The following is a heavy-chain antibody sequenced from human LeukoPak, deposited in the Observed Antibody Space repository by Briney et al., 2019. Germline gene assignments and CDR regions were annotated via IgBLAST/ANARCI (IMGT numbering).Heavy chain of an antibody. Sequence: SETLSLTCTVSGYSISSGYYWGWIRQPPGKGLEWIGSIYHSGSTYYNPSLKSRVTISVDTSKNQFSLKLSSVTAADTAVYYCARRGGYSSGWKDYYYMDVWGKGTTVTISS. CDR3: ARRGGYSSGWKDYYYMDV. J-gene: IGHJ6*03. V-gene: IGHV4-38-2*02. CDR1: GYSISSGYY. D-gene: IGHD6-19*01. CDR2: IYHSGST.